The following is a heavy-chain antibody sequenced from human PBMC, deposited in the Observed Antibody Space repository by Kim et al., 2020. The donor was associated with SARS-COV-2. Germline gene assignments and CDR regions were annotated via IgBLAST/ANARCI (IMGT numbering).Heavy chain of an antibody. CDR3: ASPIPYYGDYDFDY. V-gene: IGHV4-39*01. D-gene: IGHD4-17*01. CDR1: GGSISSSSYY. J-gene: IGHJ4*02. Sequence: SETLSLTCTVSGGSISSSSYYWGWIRQPPGKGLEWIGSIYYSGSTYYNPSLKSRVTISVDTSKNQFSLKLSSVTAADTAVYYCASPIPYYGDYDFDYWGQGTLVTVSS. CDR2: IYYSGST.